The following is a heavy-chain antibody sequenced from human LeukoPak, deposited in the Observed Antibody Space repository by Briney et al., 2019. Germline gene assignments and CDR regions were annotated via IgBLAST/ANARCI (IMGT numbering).Heavy chain of an antibody. V-gene: IGHV4-39*01. D-gene: IGHD3-3*01. CDR2: IYYSGST. J-gene: IGHJ4*02. Sequence: PSETLSLTCTVSGGSISSSSYYWGWIRQPPGKGLEWIGSIYYSGSTYYNPSLKSRVTISVDTSKNQFSLKLSSVTAADTAVYYCASLGQRVTIFGVATAADGYWGQGTLVTVSS. CDR1: GGSISSSSYY. CDR3: ASLGQRVTIFGVATAADGY.